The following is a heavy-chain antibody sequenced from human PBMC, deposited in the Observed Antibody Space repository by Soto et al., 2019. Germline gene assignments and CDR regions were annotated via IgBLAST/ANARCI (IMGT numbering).Heavy chain of an antibody. CDR1: GFTLSDHY. J-gene: IGHJ4*02. V-gene: IGHV3-72*01. CDR3: AKDPVITIFGVFSY. D-gene: IGHD3-3*01. CDR2: SRDKAQGYST. Sequence: EVQLVESGGGLVQPGGSLRLSCAGSGFTLSDHYIDWVRQAPGKGLEWVGRSRDKAQGYSTAYAASVKGRFTTSRDESKNSVYLQMNSLKTEDTAVYYCAKDPVITIFGVFSYWGQGTLVTVSS.